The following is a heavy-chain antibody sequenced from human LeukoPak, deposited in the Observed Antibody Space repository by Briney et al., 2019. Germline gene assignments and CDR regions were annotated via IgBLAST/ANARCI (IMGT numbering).Heavy chain of an antibody. J-gene: IGHJ4*02. V-gene: IGHV1-2*02. Sequence: ASVQVSCKASGYTFTGYYMHWVRQAPGQGLEWMGWINTNSGGTNYTQKFQGRVNMTRDTSIITAYMESSRLRSDDTAVYYGARDWPGVAEAGWLDYWGQGTLVTVSS. CDR2: INTNSGGT. CDR1: GYTFTGYY. D-gene: IGHD2-15*01. CDR3: ARDWPGVAEAGWLDY.